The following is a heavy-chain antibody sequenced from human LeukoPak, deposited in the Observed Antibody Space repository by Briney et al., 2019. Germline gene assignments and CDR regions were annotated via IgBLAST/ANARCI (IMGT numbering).Heavy chain of an antibody. CDR3: ASGEYYYDSSGYIFDY. D-gene: IGHD3-22*01. CDR1: GFTFSDYY. V-gene: IGHV3-11*04. J-gene: IGHJ4*02. CDR2: ISSSGSTI. Sequence: RGSLRLSCAASGFTFSDYYMSWIRQAPGKGLEWVSYISSSGSTIYYADSVKGRFTISRDNAKNSLYLQMNSLRAEDTAVYYCASGEYYYDSSGYIFDYWGQGTPVTVSS.